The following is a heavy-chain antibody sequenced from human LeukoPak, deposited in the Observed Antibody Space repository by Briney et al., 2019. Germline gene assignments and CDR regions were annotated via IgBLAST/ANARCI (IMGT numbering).Heavy chain of an antibody. Sequence: SETLSLTCTVSGGSISSYYGSWIRQPPGKGLEWIRYIYYSGSTNYNPSLKSRVTISVDTSKNQFSLKLSSVTAADTAVYYCARGLDTAMVNYFDYWGQGTLVTVSS. J-gene: IGHJ4*02. CDR1: GGSISSYY. D-gene: IGHD5-18*01. CDR2: IYYSGST. CDR3: ARGLDTAMVNYFDY. V-gene: IGHV4-59*01.